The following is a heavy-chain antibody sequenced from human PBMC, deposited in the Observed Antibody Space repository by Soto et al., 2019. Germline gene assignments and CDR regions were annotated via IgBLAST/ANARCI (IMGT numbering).Heavy chain of an antibody. D-gene: IGHD3-9*01. CDR2: ITGASGDT. V-gene: IGHV1-3*01. CDR1: GYTLTTYP. J-gene: IGHJ4*02. CDR3: ATALRFVDYLLKR. Sequence: QVQLVQSGAEVKKPGASVKLSCKASGYTLTTYPLHWVRQAPGQSLEWMGYITGASGDTRYSHKLHDRVTITRDTSANTAYLELNSLTSEDTAVYYCATALRFVDYLLKRWGQGTLVTVSS.